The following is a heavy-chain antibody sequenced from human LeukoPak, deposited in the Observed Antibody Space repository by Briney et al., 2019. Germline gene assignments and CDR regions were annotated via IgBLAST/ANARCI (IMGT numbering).Heavy chain of an antibody. CDR1: GESFSGYY. CDR3: ARLGSSRYCSSTTCSKDY. J-gene: IGHJ4*02. V-gene: IGHV4-34*01. CDR2: INHSGSI. Sequence: PSETLSLTCAVYGESFSGYYWSWIRQTPGKGLEWIGEINHSGSINYSPSLKSRVTLSVDTSKNQFSLKLSSVTAADTAVYYCARLGSSRYCSSTTCSKDYWGQGTLVTVSS. D-gene: IGHD2-2*01.